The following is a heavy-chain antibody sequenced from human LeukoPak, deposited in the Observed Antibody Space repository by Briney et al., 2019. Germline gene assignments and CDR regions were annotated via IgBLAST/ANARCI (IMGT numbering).Heavy chain of an antibody. Sequence: SETLSLTCTVAGGSISSSLNYWGWVRQPPGKGLEWIGSLYYSGTTYYNSSLKSRVAMSMDTSKNQFSLKLSSVTAADTAVYYCARSLRWQGGFDYWGQGTLVTVSS. V-gene: IGHV4-39*07. J-gene: IGHJ4*02. D-gene: IGHD5-24*01. CDR3: ARSLRWQGGFDY. CDR2: LYYSGTT. CDR1: GGSISSSLNY.